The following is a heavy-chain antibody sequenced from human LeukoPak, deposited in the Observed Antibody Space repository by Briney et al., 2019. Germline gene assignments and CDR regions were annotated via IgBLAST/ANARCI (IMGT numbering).Heavy chain of an antibody. V-gene: IGHV1-18*01. CDR1: GYTFTSYG. D-gene: IGHD3-10*01. Sequence: ASVKVSCTASGYTFTSYGISWVRQAPGQGLEWMGWISAYNGNTNYAQKLQGRVTMTTDTSTSTAYMELRSLRSDDPAVYYCATASQGMVRGVWHLDYWGQGTLVTVSS. CDR3: ATASQGMVRGVWHLDY. CDR2: ISAYNGNT. J-gene: IGHJ4*02.